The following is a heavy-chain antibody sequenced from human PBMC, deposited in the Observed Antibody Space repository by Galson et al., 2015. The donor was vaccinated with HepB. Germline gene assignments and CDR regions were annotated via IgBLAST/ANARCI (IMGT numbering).Heavy chain of an antibody. D-gene: IGHD3-22*01. V-gene: IGHV1-18*01. CDR3: VRDSRYSSDSHPTPYFDF. Sequence: SVKVSCKASGYTFSSYGISWVRQAPGQGLEWMGWISAYNGYTNNAQKFQGRIIMSRDTSTSTAYMGLTSLTSEDTAVYYCVRDSRYSSDSHPTPYFDFWGQGTLVTVSS. CDR1: GYTFSSYG. CDR2: ISAYNGYT. J-gene: IGHJ4*02.